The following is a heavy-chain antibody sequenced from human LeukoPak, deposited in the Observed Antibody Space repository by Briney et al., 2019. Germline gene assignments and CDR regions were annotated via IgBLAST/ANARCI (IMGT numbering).Heavy chain of an antibody. CDR1: GGSISSYY. V-gene: IGHV4-59*01. CDR3: ARTRTMVRENYFDY. Sequence: SETLSLTCTVSGGSISSYYWSWIRQPPGKGLEWIGYIYYSGSTNYNPSLKSRVTISVDTSKNQFSLKLSSVTAADTAVYYCARTRTMVRENYFDYWGQGTLVTVSS. D-gene: IGHD3-10*01. CDR2: IYYSGST. J-gene: IGHJ4*02.